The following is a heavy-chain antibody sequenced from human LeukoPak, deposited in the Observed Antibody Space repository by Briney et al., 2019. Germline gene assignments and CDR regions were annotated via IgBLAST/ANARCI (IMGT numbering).Heavy chain of an antibody. CDR1: GFTFSSNY. D-gene: IGHD3-10*01. J-gene: IGHJ4*02. CDR2: IYSGGST. V-gene: IGHV3-66*01. CDR3: ARGIRGVIDFDY. Sequence: GGSLRLSCAASGFTFSSNYMSWVRQAPGKGLEWVSVIYSGGSTYYADSVKGRFTISRDNSKNTLYLQMNSLRAEDTAVYYCARGIRGVIDFDYWGQGTLVTVSS.